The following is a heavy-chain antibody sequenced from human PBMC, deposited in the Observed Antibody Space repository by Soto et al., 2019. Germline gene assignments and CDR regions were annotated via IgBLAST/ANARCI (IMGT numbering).Heavy chain of an antibody. D-gene: IGHD1-26*01. CDR1: GGSISSSGYY. V-gene: IGHV4-39*01. J-gene: IGHJ4*02. CDR3: VRGGRHPDFCFDF. CDR2: IDYRGNT. Sequence: QVQLQESGPGLVKPSETLSLACTVAGGSISSSGYYWGWSRQPPGQGLEWIGNIDYRGNTHYSPSLKGRVTISVDTSRNQFSLQLRSVTAADTAVYYCVRGGRHPDFCFDFWGQGTLVIVSS.